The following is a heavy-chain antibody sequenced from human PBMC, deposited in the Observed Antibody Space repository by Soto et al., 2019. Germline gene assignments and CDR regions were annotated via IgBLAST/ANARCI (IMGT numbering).Heavy chain of an antibody. CDR3: ARHPLPSPPSPGVPRGFAP. Sequence: KPSETLSLTCSVSGFSITARNYYWAWVRQSPGKGLEWIQSVYHSGSTYYNYNPSLKSRVSTSVDTSKNQFSLTVTSVTAADTAVFFWARHPLPSPPSPGVPRGFAPGAPGILVTVP. CDR1: GFSITARNYY. CDR2: VYHSGST. J-gene: IGHJ5*02. D-gene: IGHD3-10*01. V-gene: IGHV4-39*01.